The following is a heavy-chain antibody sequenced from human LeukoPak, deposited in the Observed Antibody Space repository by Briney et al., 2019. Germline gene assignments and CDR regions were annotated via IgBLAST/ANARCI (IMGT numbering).Heavy chain of an antibody. D-gene: IGHD2-2*01. Sequence: ASVKVSCKASGYTFTGYYMHWVRQAPGQGPEWMGWINPNSGGTNYAQKFQGRVTMTRDTSIGTAYMELSRLRSDDTAVYYCARVLVPAATDDAFDIWGQGTMVTVSS. CDR3: ARVLVPAATDDAFDI. CDR2: INPNSGGT. J-gene: IGHJ3*02. V-gene: IGHV1-2*02. CDR1: GYTFTGYY.